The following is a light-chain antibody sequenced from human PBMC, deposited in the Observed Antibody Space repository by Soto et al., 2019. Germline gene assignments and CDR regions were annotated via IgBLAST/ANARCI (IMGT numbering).Light chain of an antibody. J-gene: IGKJ4*01. CDR1: QSVSSY. Sequence: ERGLTQAPGSLSLAPGERATLSCRASQSVSSYLAWYQQKPGQAPRILIYDASSRATGIPDRFSGSGSGTDFTLTISRPEPEDFAVYYCQQYGSSPLTFGGGTKVDIK. V-gene: IGKV3-20*01. CDR2: DAS. CDR3: QQYGSSPLT.